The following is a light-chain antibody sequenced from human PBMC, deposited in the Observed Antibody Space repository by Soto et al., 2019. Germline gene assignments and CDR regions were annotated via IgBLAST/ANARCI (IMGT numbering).Light chain of an antibody. V-gene: IGKV3-11*01. CDR1: QGVSNY. J-gene: IGKJ4*01. Sequence: EIVLTQSPATLSLSPGERATLSCRASQGVSNYLAWYQQKSGQAPRLLIYDASNRATGISARFSGSGSGTDFTRTISSREPEDFAVYFCQHRSSWPLTFGGGTKVEIK. CDR2: DAS. CDR3: QHRSSWPLT.